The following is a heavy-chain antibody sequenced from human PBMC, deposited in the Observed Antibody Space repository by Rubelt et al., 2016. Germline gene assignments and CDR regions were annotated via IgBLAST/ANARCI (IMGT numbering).Heavy chain of an antibody. CDR2: IDWDDDK. J-gene: IGHJ6*02. V-gene: IGHV2-70*15. Sequence: QVTLRESGPALVKPTQTLTLTCTFSGFSLSTSGMCVSWIRQPPGKALEWLARIDWDDDKYYSTSLKTRLTISKDTCKNQLFLTMTNMDPVDTATYYCELILLPDYYDSSGGMDVWGQGTTVTVSS. D-gene: IGHD3-22*01. CDR3: ELILLPDYYDSSGGMDV. CDR1: GFSLSTSGMC.